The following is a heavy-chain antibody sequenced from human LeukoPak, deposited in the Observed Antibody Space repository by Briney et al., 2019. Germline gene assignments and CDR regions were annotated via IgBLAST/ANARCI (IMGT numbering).Heavy chain of an antibody. J-gene: IGHJ4*02. CDR3: ARAPYCTNGVCYNPCDY. Sequence: GGSLRLSCAASGFTFSSYWMSWVRQAPGKGLEWVANIKQDGSEKYYVDSVKGRFTISRDNAKNSLYLQMNSLRAEDTALYYCARAPYCTNGVCYNPCDYWGQGTLVTVSS. D-gene: IGHD2-8*01. V-gene: IGHV3-7*03. CDR1: GFTFSSYW. CDR2: IKQDGSEK.